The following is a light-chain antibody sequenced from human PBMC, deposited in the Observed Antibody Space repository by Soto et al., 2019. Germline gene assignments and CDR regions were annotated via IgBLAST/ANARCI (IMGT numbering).Light chain of an antibody. V-gene: IGKV1-17*01. CDR2: AAS. Sequence: DIQMTQSPSSLSASVGDRVTITCRASQGIREDLGWYQQKPGKDPKRLIYAASSLPSGVPSRFSGSGSGTEFTLTISSLQPEDFATYYCLQHNSYPFTFGQGTKLEIK. CDR3: LQHNSYPFT. J-gene: IGKJ2*01. CDR1: QGIRED.